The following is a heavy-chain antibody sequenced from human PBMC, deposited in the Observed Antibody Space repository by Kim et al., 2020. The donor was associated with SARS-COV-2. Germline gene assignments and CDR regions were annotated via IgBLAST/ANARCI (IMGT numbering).Heavy chain of an antibody. CDR2: ISSSGSTI. CDR1: GFTFSSYE. Sequence: GGSLRLSCAASGFTFSSYEMNWVRQAPGKGLEWVSYISSSGSTIYYADSVKGRFTISRDNAKNSLYLQMNSLRAEDTAVYYCARVSYDSSGYYESYYYGMDVSGQGTTFTLSS. D-gene: IGHD3-22*01. V-gene: IGHV3-48*03. CDR3: ARVSYDSSGYYESYYYGMDV. J-gene: IGHJ6*02.